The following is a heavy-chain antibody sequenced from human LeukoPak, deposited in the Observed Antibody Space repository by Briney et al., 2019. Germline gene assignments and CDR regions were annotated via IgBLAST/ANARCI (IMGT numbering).Heavy chain of an antibody. CDR1: GFTFSGYW. CDR2: IKQDGSEK. Sequence: SGGSLRLSCAASGFTFSGYWMSWVRQAPGKGLEWVANIKQDGSEKYYVDSVKGRFTISRDNAKNSLYLQMNSLRAEDTAVYYCAREIGLAYCGGDCYWHDAFDIWGQGTMVTVSS. D-gene: IGHD2-21*02. V-gene: IGHV3-7*01. CDR3: AREIGLAYCGGDCYWHDAFDI. J-gene: IGHJ3*02.